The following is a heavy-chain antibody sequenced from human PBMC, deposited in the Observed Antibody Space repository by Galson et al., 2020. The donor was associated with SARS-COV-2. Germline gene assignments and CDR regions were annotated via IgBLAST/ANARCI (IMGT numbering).Heavy chain of an antibody. V-gene: IGHV3-23*01. CDR1: GFTFSTYA. Sequence: GGSLRLSCAASGFTFSTYAMRWVRQAPGKGMEWVSGISGSDATTYYADSVKGRFTISRDNSENTLYLQMNSLRVEDTTVYYCAKDLYADDYWGQGTLVTVSS. D-gene: IGHD2-2*01. CDR2: ISGSDATT. J-gene: IGHJ4*02. CDR3: AKDLYADDY.